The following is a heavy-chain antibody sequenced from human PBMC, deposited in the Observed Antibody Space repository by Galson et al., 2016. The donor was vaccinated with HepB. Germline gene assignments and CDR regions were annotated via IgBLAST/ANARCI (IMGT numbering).Heavy chain of an antibody. CDR3: AREGFSGNWESVYYYYMDV. D-gene: IGHD1-1*01. CDR1: GFTFSKYN. CDR2: ISSISSYI. J-gene: IGHJ6*03. V-gene: IGHV3-21*01. Sequence: SLRLSCAASGFTFSKYNMNWVRQAPGKGLEWVSSISSISSYIYYADPVKGRFTISRDNAKNSLYLQMNSLRAGDTAVYFCAREGFSGNWESVYYYYMDVWGRGSTVTVSS.